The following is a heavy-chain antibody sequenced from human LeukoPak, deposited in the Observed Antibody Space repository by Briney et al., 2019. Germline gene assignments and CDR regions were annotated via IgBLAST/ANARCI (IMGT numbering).Heavy chain of an antibody. CDR3: ARRTRYYYGMDV. CDR2: IIPIFGTA. Sequence: ASVKVSCKASGGTFSSYAISWVRQAPGQGLEWMGGIIPIFGTANYAQKFQGRVTITADESTSTAYMELSSLRSEDTAVYYCARRTRYYYGMDVWGQGTTVTVSS. J-gene: IGHJ6*02. CDR1: GGTFSSYA. V-gene: IGHV1-69*13.